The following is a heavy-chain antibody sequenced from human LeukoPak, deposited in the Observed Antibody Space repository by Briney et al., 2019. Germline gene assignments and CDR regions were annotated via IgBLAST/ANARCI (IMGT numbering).Heavy chain of an antibody. J-gene: IGHJ4*02. D-gene: IGHD3-3*01. CDR2: ISKNGKTI. CDR1: GFTFSDYY. CDR3: ARERQNKDFWSGGDY. Sequence: GGSLRLSCAASGFTFSDYYMSWIRQAPGKGLEWLSYISKNGKTIYYADSVKGRFTISRDNAKNSLYLQMNTLRPEDTAVYYCARERQNKDFWSGGDYWGQGTLVTVSS. V-gene: IGHV3-11*04.